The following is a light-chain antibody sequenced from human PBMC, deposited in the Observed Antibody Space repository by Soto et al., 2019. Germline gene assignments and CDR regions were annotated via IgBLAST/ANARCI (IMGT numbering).Light chain of an antibody. CDR2: EVS. Sequence: QSALTQPASVSGSPGQSITISCTGTSSDVGTYNFVSWYQQHADKAPKLVIYEVSNRPSGISSRFSGSKSGNTASLTISGLQAEDEADYYCSSYISSNTLVIFCGGTQLTVL. CDR1: SSDVGTYNF. V-gene: IGLV2-14*01. CDR3: SSYISSNTLVI. J-gene: IGLJ2*01.